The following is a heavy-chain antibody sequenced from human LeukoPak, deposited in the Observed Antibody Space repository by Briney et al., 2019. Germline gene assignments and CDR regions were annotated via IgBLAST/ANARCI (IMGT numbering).Heavy chain of an antibody. CDR3: ARNELISSNYYYYGMNV. V-gene: IGHV4-31*03. CDR1: GGSVSSGSYY. Sequence: SETLSLTCTVSGGSVSSGSYYWSWIRQHPGKGLEWIGYIYYSGSTYYNPSLKGRVTISVDTSKNQFSLKLSSVTAADTAVYYCARNELISSNYYYYGMNVWGQGTTVTVSS. J-gene: IGHJ6*02. CDR2: IYYSGST.